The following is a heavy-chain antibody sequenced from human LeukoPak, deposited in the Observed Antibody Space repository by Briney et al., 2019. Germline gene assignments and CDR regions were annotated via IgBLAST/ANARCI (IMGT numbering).Heavy chain of an antibody. J-gene: IGHJ4*02. D-gene: IGHD1-26*01. CDR3: ASFNSGSYYGLFV. CDR2: INSDGSST. V-gene: IGHV3-74*01. CDR1: GFTFSSYW. Sequence: GGSLRLSCAASGFTFSSYWMHWVRQAPGKGLGWVSRINSDGSSTSYADSVKGRFTISRDNAKNTLYLQMNSLRAEDTAVYSCASFNSGSYYGLFVWGQGTLVTVSS.